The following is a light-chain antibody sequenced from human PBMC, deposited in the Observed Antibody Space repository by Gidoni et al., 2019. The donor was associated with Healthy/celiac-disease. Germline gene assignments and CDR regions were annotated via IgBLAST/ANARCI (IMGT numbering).Light chain of an antibody. CDR1: SSNIGNNY. J-gene: IGLJ3*02. CDR3: GTWDSSLSAWV. Sequence: QSVLTQPPSVSAAPGQKVTISCSGRSSNIGNNYVTWYQQLPVTAPKLLIYDNNKRPSGIPDRFSGSKSGTSATLGITGLQTGDEADYYCGTWDSSLSAWVFGGGTKLTVL. V-gene: IGLV1-51*01. CDR2: DNN.